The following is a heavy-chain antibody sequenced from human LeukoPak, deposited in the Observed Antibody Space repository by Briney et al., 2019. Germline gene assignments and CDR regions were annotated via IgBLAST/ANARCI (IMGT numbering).Heavy chain of an antibody. Sequence: PSETLSLTCTASGGSISRVGYFWSWIRQLPGEGLEWIGYIYYNGSTYFNPSLKSRISISVDTSKNQFSLKLTSVTAADTAVYYCARMITIFGVVMSYFDYWGQGTLVTVSS. D-gene: IGHD3-3*01. J-gene: IGHJ4*02. CDR1: GGSISRVGYF. V-gene: IGHV4-31*03. CDR3: ARMITIFGVVMSYFDY. CDR2: IYYNGST.